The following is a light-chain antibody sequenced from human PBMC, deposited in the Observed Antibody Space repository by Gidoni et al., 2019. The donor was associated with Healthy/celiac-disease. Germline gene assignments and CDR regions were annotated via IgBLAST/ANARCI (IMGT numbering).Light chain of an antibody. J-gene: IGKJ4*01. V-gene: IGKV1-8*01. CDR3: QQYYSYPRGLT. CDR2: AAS. CDR1: QGISSY. Sequence: AIRMTQSPSPFSASTGDRVTITCRASQGISSYLAWYQQKPGKAPKLLIYAASTLQSGVPSRFSGSGSGTDFTLTISCLQSEDFATYYCQQYYSYPRGLTFGGGTKVEIK.